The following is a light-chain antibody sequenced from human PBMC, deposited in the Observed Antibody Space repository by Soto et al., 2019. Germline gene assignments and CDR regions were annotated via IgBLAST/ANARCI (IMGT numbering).Light chain of an antibody. V-gene: IGKV3-15*01. CDR2: GAS. J-gene: IGKJ2*01. Sequence: EIVMTQSPATLSVPPGERATLSCRASQSVSSNLAWYQQKPGQAPRLLIYGASTRATCIPARFSGSGSGTGVTLTISSLQSEDLAVYYCQQYNNWPCFGQGTKLEIK. CDR1: QSVSSN. CDR3: QQYNNWPC.